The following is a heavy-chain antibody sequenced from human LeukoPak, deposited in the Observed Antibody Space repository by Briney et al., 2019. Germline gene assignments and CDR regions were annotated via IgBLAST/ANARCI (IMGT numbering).Heavy chain of an antibody. CDR1: GGSLSGYY. CDR3: ARDCSGGSCPDY. D-gene: IGHD2-15*01. J-gene: IGHJ4*02. Sequence: PSETLSLTCAVYGGSLSGYYWSWIRQPPGKGLEWIGEINHSGSTNYNPSLKSRVTISVDTSKNQFSLKLSSVTAADTAVYYCARDCSGGSCPDYWGQGTLVTVSS. CDR2: INHSGST. V-gene: IGHV4-34*01.